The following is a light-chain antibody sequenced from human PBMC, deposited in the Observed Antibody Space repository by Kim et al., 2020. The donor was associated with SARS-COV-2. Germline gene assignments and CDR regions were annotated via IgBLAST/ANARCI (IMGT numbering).Light chain of an antibody. V-gene: IGKV1-39*01. J-gene: IGKJ2*02. CDR3: QQTYSYPRT. Sequence: SASVGDIVTLTCQASQSISSYVNCYQQKPGKAPKHLVYSASSLQSGVPSKFSGSGSGTDFSLTISSLQPEDFATYFCQQTYSYPRTFGQGTKLEI. CDR2: SAS. CDR1: QSISSY.